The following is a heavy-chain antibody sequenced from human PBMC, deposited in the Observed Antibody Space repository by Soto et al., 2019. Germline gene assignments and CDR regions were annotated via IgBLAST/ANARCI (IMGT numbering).Heavy chain of an antibody. CDR1: GFTFSDYA. V-gene: IGHV3-33*01. CDR2: IRPDGSNR. Sequence: QVQLVESRGGVVQPGWTLRHSCVTSGFTFSDYAMHWVRQAPGKGLEWVAVIRPDGSNRYYADSVKGRFTISRDISKNTLYLRMSSLRADDTAVYFCARVGRPQHLLTGFDNWGQGTLVTVSS. CDR3: ARVGRPQHLLTGFDN. J-gene: IGHJ5*02. D-gene: IGHD6-6*01.